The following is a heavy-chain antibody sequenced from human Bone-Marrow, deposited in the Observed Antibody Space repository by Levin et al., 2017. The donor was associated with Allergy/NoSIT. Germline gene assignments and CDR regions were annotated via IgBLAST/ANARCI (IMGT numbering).Heavy chain of an antibody. Sequence: PGGSLRLSCAASGFSFSNFAMNWVRQAPGKGLEWVSVIGGRGGRTYYANSVRGRFTISRDNSKNTLDLQMSSLTVEDTAVYYCARDLVMWPPLHSNDYGFDVWGQGTTVTVSS. J-gene: IGHJ6*02. CDR3: ARDLVMWPPLHSNDYGFDV. V-gene: IGHV3-23*01. CDR2: IGGRGGRT. D-gene: IGHD3-22*01. CDR1: GFSFSNFA.